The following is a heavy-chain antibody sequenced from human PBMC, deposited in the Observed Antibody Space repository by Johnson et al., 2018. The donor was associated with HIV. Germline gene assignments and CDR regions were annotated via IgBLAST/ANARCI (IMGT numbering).Heavy chain of an antibody. CDR1: GFTFSNAW. J-gene: IGHJ3*02. Sequence: MLLVESGGGLGKPGGSLRLSCAASGFTFSNAWMSWVRQAPGKGLEWVGRIKSKTDGGTTDYAAPVKGRFTISRDDSKNTLYLQMNSLKTEDTAVYYCTTDPSLVPIIGVPATSLDAFDIWGQGTMFTVSS. CDR2: IKSKTDGGTT. CDR3: TTDPSLVPIIGVPATSLDAFDI. V-gene: IGHV3-15*01. D-gene: IGHD2-2*01.